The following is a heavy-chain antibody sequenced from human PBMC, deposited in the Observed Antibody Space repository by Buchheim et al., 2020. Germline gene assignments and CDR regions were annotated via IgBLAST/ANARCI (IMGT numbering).Heavy chain of an antibody. CDR1: GGSISSYY. V-gene: IGHV4-59*01. Sequence: QVQLQESGPGLVKPSETLSLTCTVSGGSISSYYWSWIRQPPGKGLEWIGYIYYSGSTNYNPSLKSRVTISVDPSKNQFSLKLSSVTAADTAVYYCARVSYYGGNYWFDPWGQGTL. CDR3: ARVSYYGGNYWFDP. CDR2: IYYSGST. J-gene: IGHJ5*02. D-gene: IGHD4-23*01.